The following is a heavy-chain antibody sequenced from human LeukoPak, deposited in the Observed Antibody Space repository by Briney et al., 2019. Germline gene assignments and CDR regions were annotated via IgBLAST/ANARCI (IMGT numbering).Heavy chain of an antibody. CDR3: ARNLGHIMARYRIAFDI. CDR1: GGSISSTTYY. CDR2: IYHSGST. V-gene: IGHV4-39*07. J-gene: IGHJ3*02. Sequence: SETLSLTCSVSGGSISSTTYYWGWIRQPPGKGLEWIGSIYHSGSTYYNPSLKSRVTISVDTSKNQFSLKLSSVTAADTAVYYCARNLGHIMARYRIAFDIWGQGTMVTVSS. D-gene: IGHD5-12*01.